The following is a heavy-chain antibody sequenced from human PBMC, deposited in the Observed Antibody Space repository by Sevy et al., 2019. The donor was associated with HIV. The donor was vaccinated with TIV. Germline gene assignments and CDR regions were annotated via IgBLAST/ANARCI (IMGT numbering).Heavy chain of an antibody. CDR3: AKVITIFGVVSSGRVGDGMDL. V-gene: IGHV3-30*02. D-gene: IGHD3-3*01. Sequence: GGSLRLSCAASGFTFSSYGMHWVRQAPGKGLEWVAFIRYDGSNKYYADSVKGRFTISRDNSKNTLYLQMNSLRDEDTAVYYCAKVITIFGVVSSGRVGDGMDLWGQGTTVTVSS. CDR1: GFTFSSYG. CDR2: IRYDGSNK. J-gene: IGHJ6*01.